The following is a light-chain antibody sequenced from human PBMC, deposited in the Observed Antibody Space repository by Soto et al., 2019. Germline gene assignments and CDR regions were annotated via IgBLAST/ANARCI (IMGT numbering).Light chain of an antibody. V-gene: IGKV3-15*01. J-gene: IGKJ2*01. CDR3: QHYNNWPPYT. CDR1: QNVGNS. CDR2: GAT. Sequence: EIVMTQSPATLSVSPGERATLSCRASQNVGNSLAWYQQKPGQAPRLLIYGATTRATGIPVRFSGSGSGTDFTLTISSLQSEDFAVYYCQHYNNWPPYTFGQGTKVEIK.